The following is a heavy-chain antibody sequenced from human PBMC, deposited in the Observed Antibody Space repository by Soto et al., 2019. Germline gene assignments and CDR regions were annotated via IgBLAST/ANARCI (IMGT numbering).Heavy chain of an antibody. Sequence: ASVKVSCKASGYTFTSYAMHWVRQAPGQRLEWMGWINAGNGNTKYSQKFQGRVTITRDTSASTAYMELSSLRSEDTAVYYCARDRGSSWYDQNDAFDIWGQGTMVTVSS. CDR3: ARDRGSSWYDQNDAFDI. J-gene: IGHJ3*02. D-gene: IGHD6-13*01. CDR1: GYTFTSYA. CDR2: INAGNGNT. V-gene: IGHV1-3*01.